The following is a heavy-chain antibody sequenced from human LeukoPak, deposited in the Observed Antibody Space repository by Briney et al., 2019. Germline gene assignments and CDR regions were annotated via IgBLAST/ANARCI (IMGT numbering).Heavy chain of an antibody. CDR2: TYNRSKWYN. D-gene: IGHD5-12*01. CDR3: ARELLSPRGYSCYDYYYYYMDV. V-gene: IGHV6-1*01. Sequence: SQTLSLTCAISGDSVSSNSAAWNWIRQSPSRGLEWPGRTYNRSKWYNDYAVSVKSRITIKPDTSKNQFSLQLNSVTPEDTAVYYCARELLSPRGYSCYDYYYYYMDVWGKGATVTVSS. J-gene: IGHJ6*03. CDR1: GDSVSSNSAA.